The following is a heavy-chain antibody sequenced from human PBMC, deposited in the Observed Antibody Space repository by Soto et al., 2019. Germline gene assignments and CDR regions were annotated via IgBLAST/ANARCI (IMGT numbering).Heavy chain of an antibody. J-gene: IGHJ4*02. CDR1: GFTFSSYS. CDR2: INKNGGEK. D-gene: IGHD3-22*01. V-gene: IGHV3-7*01. Sequence: GGSLRLSCAASGFTFSSYSMSWVRQAPGKGLEWVANINKNGGEKYYVDSVKGRFTISRDNDKGLVYLQMNSLRAEDTAVYYCARDPPLSMIVVVGVDDFWGQGTLVTVSS. CDR3: ARDPPLSMIVVVGVDDF.